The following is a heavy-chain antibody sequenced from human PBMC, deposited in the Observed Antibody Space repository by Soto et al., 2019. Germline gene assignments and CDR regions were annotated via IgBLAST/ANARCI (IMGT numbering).Heavy chain of an antibody. CDR2: IFSNDEK. D-gene: IGHD3-3*01. J-gene: IGHJ5*02. V-gene: IGHV2-26*01. Sequence: GPTLGNPTETLTLTCTVSGFSLSNARIGVSWIRQPPGKALEWLAHIFSNDEKSYSTSLKSRLTISKDTSKSQVVLTMTNMDPVDTATYYCARINIGERRSPYYDFWSGYADFLDYNWFDPWGQGTLVTVSS. CDR1: GFSLSNARIG. CDR3: ARINIGERRSPYYDFWSGYADFLDYNWFDP.